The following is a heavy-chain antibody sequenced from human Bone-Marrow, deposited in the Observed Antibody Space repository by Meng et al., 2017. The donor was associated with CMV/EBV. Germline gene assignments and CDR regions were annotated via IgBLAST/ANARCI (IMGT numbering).Heavy chain of an antibody. CDR3: AKDLSGNYDFWSGYYTPDYYYYGMDV. Sequence: SCKASGYTFTSYGISWVRQAPGKGLEWVSAISGSGGSTYYADSVKGRFTISRDNSKNTLYLQMNSLRAEDTAVYYCAKDLSGNYDFWSGYYTPDYYYYGMDVWGQGTTVTVSS. V-gene: IGHV3-23*01. CDR1: GYTFTSYG. D-gene: IGHD3-3*01. CDR2: ISGSGGST. J-gene: IGHJ6*02.